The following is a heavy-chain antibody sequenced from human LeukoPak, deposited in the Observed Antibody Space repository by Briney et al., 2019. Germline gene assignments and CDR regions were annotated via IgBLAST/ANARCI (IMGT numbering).Heavy chain of an antibody. D-gene: IGHD3-10*01. V-gene: IGHV3-7*01. CDR2: IKQDGSEK. CDR1: GFTFSSYW. J-gene: IGHJ4*02. Sequence: GGSLRLSCAASGFTFSSYWMSWVRQAPGKGLEWVANIKQDGSEKYYVDSVKGRFTISRDNSKNTVYMQMNSLRVEDTAVYYCAKEDYYGSGSYLGYWGQGTPATVSS. CDR3: AKEDYYGSGSYLGY.